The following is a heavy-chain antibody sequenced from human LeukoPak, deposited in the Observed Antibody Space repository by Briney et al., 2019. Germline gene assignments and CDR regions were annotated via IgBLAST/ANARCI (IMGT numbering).Heavy chain of an antibody. Sequence: PSETLSLTCTVSGGSISSYYWSWIRQPAGKGLEWIGRIYSSGSTNYNPALKSRVTMSVDTSKSQFSLKVRSVTAADTAVYYCARGLGIVVPAASDNWFDPWGQGILVTVSS. CDR1: GGSISSYY. CDR3: ARGLGIVVPAASDNWFDP. V-gene: IGHV4-4*07. J-gene: IGHJ5*02. CDR2: IYSSGST. D-gene: IGHD2-2*01.